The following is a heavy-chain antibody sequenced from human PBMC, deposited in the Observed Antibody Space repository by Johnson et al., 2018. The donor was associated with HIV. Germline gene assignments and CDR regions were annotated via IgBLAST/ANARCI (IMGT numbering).Heavy chain of an antibody. D-gene: IGHD5-12*01. V-gene: IGHV3-30*02. CDR3: ARDKSGGGTDSGYDHLSAPEAFDI. CDR2: IRSDGSDE. CDR1: GFTFTNYD. Sequence: QVQLVESGGGLVQPWGSLRLSCAASGFTFTNYDMHWVRQAPGKGLEWVAFIRSDGSDEHYVDSVKGRFTISRDNSQNTLYLPMNSLRAEDTSVYYCARDKSGGGTDSGYDHLSAPEAFDIWGQGTMVTVSS. J-gene: IGHJ3*02.